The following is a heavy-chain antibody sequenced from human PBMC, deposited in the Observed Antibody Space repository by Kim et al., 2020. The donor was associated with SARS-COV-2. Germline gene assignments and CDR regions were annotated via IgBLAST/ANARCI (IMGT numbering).Heavy chain of an antibody. Sequence: SVKVSCKASGGTFSSYAISWERQAPGQGLEWMGGIIPIFGTANYAQKFQGRVTITADESTSTAYMELSSLRSEDTAVYYCAREVIVVVPAAKGDYYYYYGMDVWGQGTTVTVSS. CDR1: GGTFSSYA. CDR2: IIPIFGTA. D-gene: IGHD2-2*01. J-gene: IGHJ6*02. CDR3: AREVIVVVPAAKGDYYYYYGMDV. V-gene: IGHV1-69*13.